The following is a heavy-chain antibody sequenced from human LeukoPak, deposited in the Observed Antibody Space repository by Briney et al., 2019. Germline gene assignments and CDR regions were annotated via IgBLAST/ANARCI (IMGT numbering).Heavy chain of an antibody. Sequence: ASVKVSCKASGYTFTGYYMHWVRQAPGQGLEWMGIINPSGGSTSYAQKFQGRVTMTRDTSTSTVYMELSSLRSEDTAVYYCAGCLRGRERGYPAFYWGQGTLVTVSS. J-gene: IGHJ4*02. D-gene: IGHD5-12*01. V-gene: IGHV1-46*01. CDR1: GYTFTGYY. CDR2: INPSGGST. CDR3: AGCLRGRERGYPAFY.